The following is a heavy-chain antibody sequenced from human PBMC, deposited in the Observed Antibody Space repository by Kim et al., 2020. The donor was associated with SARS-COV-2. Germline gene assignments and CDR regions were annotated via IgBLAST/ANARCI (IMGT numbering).Heavy chain of an antibody. J-gene: IGHJ4*02. Sequence: DAVKGRFTISRDNFNNTLYLQMNSLRPEDTALYYCAKAPLVTFYYTSGIDYWGQGTLVTVSS. CDR3: AKAPLVTFYYTSGIDY. V-gene: IGHV3-30*02. D-gene: IGHD3-10*01.